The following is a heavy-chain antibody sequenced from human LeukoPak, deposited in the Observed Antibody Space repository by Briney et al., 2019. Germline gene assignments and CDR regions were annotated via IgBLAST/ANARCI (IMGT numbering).Heavy chain of an antibody. D-gene: IGHD6-6*01. CDR3: ASYPRYSSSPPFDY. CDR1: GYTFTGQY. CDR2: INPNTGVT. Sequence: ASVKVSCKASGYTFTGQYMHWVRQAPGQGLEWMGWINPNTGVTNYAQRLQGRVTTTRDTTISTAYMELSRLTSDDTAVYFCASYPRYSSSPPFDYWGQGTLVTVSS. J-gene: IGHJ4*02. V-gene: IGHV1-2*02.